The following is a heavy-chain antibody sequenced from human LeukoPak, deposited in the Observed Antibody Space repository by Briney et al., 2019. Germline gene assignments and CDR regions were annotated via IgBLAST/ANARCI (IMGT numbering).Heavy chain of an antibody. Sequence: SETLSLTCAVSGYSISSGYYWGWIRQPPGKGLEWIGSIYHSGSTYYNPSLKSRVTISVDTSKNQFSLKLSSVTAADTAVYYCARRVGEAFDIWGQGTMVTVSS. CDR2: IYHSGST. CDR3: ARRVGEAFDI. CDR1: GYSISSGYY. J-gene: IGHJ3*02. V-gene: IGHV4-38-2*01. D-gene: IGHD2-15*01.